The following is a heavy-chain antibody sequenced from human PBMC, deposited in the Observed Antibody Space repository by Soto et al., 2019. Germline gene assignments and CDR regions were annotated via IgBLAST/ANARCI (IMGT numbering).Heavy chain of an antibody. CDR1: GGSISSDNYY. D-gene: IGHD2-15*01. CDR3: ATMGTPATGLYFFDY. Sequence: QVQLQESGPGLVKPSQTLSLTCTVSGGSISSDNYYWSWIRQPPGKGLECIGFISYSGSTYYSTSLKRRVTISVDTSKSQFSLNLSFVTAADTAVYYCATMGTPATGLYFFDYWGQGSLVTVSS. CDR2: ISYSGST. J-gene: IGHJ4*02. V-gene: IGHV4-30-4*01.